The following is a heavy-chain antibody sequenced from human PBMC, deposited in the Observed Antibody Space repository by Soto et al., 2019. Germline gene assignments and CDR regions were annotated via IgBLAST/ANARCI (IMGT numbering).Heavy chain of an antibody. Sequence: SETLSLTCNVSGGSISTSGYYWGWLRQPPGKGLEWIASIYYSGSTYYNPSLKSRVTIAAHTSKNQISLKLSSADAADTAVYYCARHIYYYLTWGQGTLVNVSS. CDR1: GGSISTSGYY. D-gene: IGHD3-10*01. J-gene: IGHJ5*02. CDR2: IYYSGST. CDR3: ARHIYYYLT. V-gene: IGHV4-39*01.